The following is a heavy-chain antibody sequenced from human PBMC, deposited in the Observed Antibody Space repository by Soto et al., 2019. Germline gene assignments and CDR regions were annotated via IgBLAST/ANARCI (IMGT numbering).Heavy chain of an antibody. Sequence: EVQLVESGGGLVQPGGSLRLSCEASGFTFRNYDMHWVRQGTGKGLEWVSGISAAGDPDYADSVEGRFTISRENAQNSFFLQMTCLRVGDTAVYYCARTDRDFYGLDVWGQGTTVIVSS. CDR2: ISAAGDP. CDR3: ARTDRDFYGLDV. V-gene: IGHV3-13*05. CDR1: GFTFRNYD. J-gene: IGHJ6*02.